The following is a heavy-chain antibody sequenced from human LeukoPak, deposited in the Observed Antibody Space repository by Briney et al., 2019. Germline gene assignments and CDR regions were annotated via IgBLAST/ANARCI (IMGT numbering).Heavy chain of an antibody. Sequence: ASVKVTCKASGYTFTGYYMHWVRQAPGQGLEWMGWINPNSGGTNYAQKFQGWVTMTRDTSISTAYMELSRLRSDDTAVYYCARGGAAAAEDDAFDIWGQGTMVTVSS. CDR2: INPNSGGT. CDR3: ARGGAAAAEDDAFDI. CDR1: GYTFTGYY. V-gene: IGHV1-2*04. D-gene: IGHD6-13*01. J-gene: IGHJ3*02.